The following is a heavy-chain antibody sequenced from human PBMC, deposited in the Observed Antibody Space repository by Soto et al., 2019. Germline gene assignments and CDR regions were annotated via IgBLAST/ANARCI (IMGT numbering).Heavy chain of an antibody. CDR2: INHSGST. D-gene: IGHD3-16*02. Sequence: SETLSLTCAVYGGSFSGYYWSWIRQPPGKWLEWIGEINHSGSTNYNPSLKSRVTISVDTSKNQFSLKLSSVTAADTAVYYCARTLYDYVWGSYRTRLFDYWGQGXLVTVYS. J-gene: IGHJ4*02. CDR3: ARTLYDYVWGSYRTRLFDY. V-gene: IGHV4-34*01. CDR1: GGSFSGYY.